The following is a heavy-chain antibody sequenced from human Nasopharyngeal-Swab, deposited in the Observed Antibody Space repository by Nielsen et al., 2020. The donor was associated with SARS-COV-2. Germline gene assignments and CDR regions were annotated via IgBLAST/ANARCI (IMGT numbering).Heavy chain of an antibody. CDR2: ISSSGSTI. J-gene: IGHJ3*02. CDR1: GFTFSSYE. V-gene: IGHV3-48*03. Sequence: GESLKISCAASGFTFSSYEMNWVRQAPGKGPEWVSYISSSGSTIYYADSVKGRFTISRDNAKNSLYLQMNSLRAEDTAVYYCARDDHTVVVTAVGHDAFDIWGQGTMVTVSS. D-gene: IGHD2-21*02. CDR3: ARDDHTVVVTAVGHDAFDI.